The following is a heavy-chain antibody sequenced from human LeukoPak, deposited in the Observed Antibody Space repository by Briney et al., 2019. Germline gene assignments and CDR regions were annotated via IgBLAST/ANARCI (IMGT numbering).Heavy chain of an antibody. V-gene: IGHV5-51*01. D-gene: IGHD6-13*01. CDR2: IYPGDSDT. J-gene: IGHJ4*02. CDR1: GYSFSKYR. Sequence: GESLKISCGSSGYSFSKYRIGWVRQMPGKGLEWMGIIYPGDSDTRYSPSFQGQVTISADKSITTAYLQWSSLKASDTAMYYCARQIGYSSNWYFDYWGQGTLVTVSS. CDR3: ARQIGYSSNWYFDY.